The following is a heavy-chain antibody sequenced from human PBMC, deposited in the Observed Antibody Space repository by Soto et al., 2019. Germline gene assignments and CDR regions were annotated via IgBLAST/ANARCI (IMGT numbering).Heavy chain of an antibody. CDR1: GFTFSSYA. CDR2: ISGSGGST. V-gene: IGHV3-23*01. D-gene: IGHD6-6*01. Sequence: EVQLLESGGGLVQRGGSLRLSCAASGFTFSSYAMSWVRQAPGKGLEWVSAISGSGGSTYYADSVKGRFTISRDNSKNTLYLQMNSLRAEDTAVCYCANGIAARLSLFDYWGQGTLVTVSS. J-gene: IGHJ4*02. CDR3: ANGIAARLSLFDY.